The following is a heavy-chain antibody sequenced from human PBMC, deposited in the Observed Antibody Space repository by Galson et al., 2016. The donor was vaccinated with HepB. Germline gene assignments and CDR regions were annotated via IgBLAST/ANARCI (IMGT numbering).Heavy chain of an antibody. D-gene: IGHD6-19*01. CDR2: TYNSGST. CDR1: GFTVSTNY. V-gene: IGHV3-53*01. Sequence: SLRLSCAASGFTVSTNYMSWVRQAPGKGLEWLSLTYNSGSTYYAGSVKGRFTISRDSSKNTLYLQMNSLRAEDTAVYYCAREHVAGTFDYWGQGTLVTVSS. J-gene: IGHJ4*02. CDR3: AREHVAGTFDY.